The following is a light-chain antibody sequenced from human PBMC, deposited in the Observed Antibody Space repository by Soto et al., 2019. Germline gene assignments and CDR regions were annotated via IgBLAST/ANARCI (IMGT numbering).Light chain of an antibody. Sequence: DIQMTQFPSTLSASVGDRVTITCRASQSISSWLAWYQQKPGKAPKLLIYKASSLESGVPSRFSDSGSGTEFTLTIRRLQPDDFATYYCQQYNSYPYTFGQGTKLEIK. CDR3: QQYNSYPYT. V-gene: IGKV1-5*03. CDR2: KAS. CDR1: QSISSW. J-gene: IGKJ2*01.